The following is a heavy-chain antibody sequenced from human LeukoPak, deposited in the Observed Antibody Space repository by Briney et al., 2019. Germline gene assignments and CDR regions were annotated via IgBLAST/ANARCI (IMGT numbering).Heavy chain of an antibody. V-gene: IGHV1-69*04. CDR2: FMPFLDVA. J-gene: IGHJ4*02. CDR3: ARDHCSGGSCHGGH. CDR1: GDTFNDYT. Sequence: SVKVSCKASGDTFNDYTFSWVRQAPGQGLEWMGRFMPFLDVANYAPKFQGRVTLTADKSTSTAYMELSDLKSEDTAVYYCARDHCSGGSCHGGHWGQGTLVTVSS. D-gene: IGHD2-15*01.